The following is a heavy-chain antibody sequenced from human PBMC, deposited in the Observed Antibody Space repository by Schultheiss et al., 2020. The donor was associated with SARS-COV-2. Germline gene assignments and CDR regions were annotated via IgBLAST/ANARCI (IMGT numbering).Heavy chain of an antibody. D-gene: IGHD5-24*01. Sequence: GESLKISCTASGFTFRSYWMHWVRQAPGKGLEWVSSISSSSSYIYYADSVKGRFTISRDNAKNSLYLQMNSLRAEDTAVYYCARGRAPGDGYNYDYWGQGTLVTVSS. CDR3: ARGRAPGDGYNYDY. J-gene: IGHJ4*02. CDR1: GFTFRSYW. CDR2: ISSSSSYI. V-gene: IGHV3-21*01.